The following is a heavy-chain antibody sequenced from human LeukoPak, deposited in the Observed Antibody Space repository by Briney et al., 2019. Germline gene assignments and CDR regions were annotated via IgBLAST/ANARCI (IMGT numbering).Heavy chain of an antibody. CDR3: ASEQWQVRVY. CDR1: GFTFSSYW. J-gene: IGHJ4*02. D-gene: IGHD6-19*01. V-gene: IGHV3-7*01. Sequence: PGGSLRLSCAASGFTFSSYWMSWVRQAPGKGLEWVANIKQDGSEKYSKISLYLQMNSLRAEDTAVYYCASEQWQVRVYWGQGTLVTVSS. CDR2: IKQDGSEK.